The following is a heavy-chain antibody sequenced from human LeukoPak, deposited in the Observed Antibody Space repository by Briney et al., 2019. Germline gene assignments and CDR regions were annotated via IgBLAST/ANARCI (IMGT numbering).Heavy chain of an antibody. CDR2: ISGSGGST. D-gene: IGHD3-16*01. V-gene: IGHV3-23*01. Sequence: GGSLRLSCAASRFTFSNDAMSWVRRAPGKGLEWVSAISGSGGSTFYADSVKGRFNISRDNSKNTLYLQMNSLRADDTAVYYCAKVGGGFNPTLYFDFWGQGTLVTVSS. CDR3: AKVGGGFNPTLYFDF. J-gene: IGHJ4*02. CDR1: RFTFSNDA.